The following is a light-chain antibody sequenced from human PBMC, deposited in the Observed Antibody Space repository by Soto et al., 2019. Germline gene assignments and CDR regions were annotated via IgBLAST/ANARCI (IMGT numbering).Light chain of an antibody. J-gene: IGKJ2*01. CDR2: GAS. CDR3: QQYGGVPYT. CDR1: ESISRDY. V-gene: IGKV3-20*01. Sequence: EIVLTQSPGTLSLSPGQRATLSCRASESISRDYLAWYQHRLGQAPRLLIYGASSGATAIPDRFSSSGSSTDFTITNRRLKTEDVAIYYCQQYGGVPYTFGQGTKLEI.